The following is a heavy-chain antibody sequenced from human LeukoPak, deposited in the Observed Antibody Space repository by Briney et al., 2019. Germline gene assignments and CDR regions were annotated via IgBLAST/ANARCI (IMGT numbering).Heavy chain of an antibody. V-gene: IGHV4-59*01. CDR1: GGSISSYY. J-gene: IGHJ3*02. D-gene: IGHD5-24*01. CDR3: ARKRDRLHPEGEAFDI. Sequence: SETLSLTCTVSGGSISSYYWSWIRQPPGKGLEWIGYIYYSGSTNYNPSLKSRVTISVDTSKNQFSLKLSSVTAADTAVYYCARKRDRLHPEGEAFDIWGQGTMVTVSS. CDR2: IYYSGST.